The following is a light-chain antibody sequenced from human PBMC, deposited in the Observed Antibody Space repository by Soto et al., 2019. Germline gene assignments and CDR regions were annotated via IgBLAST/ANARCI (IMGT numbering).Light chain of an antibody. CDR3: QQFASSPLT. CDR2: TAS. CDR1: QSVGKNY. V-gene: IGKV3-20*01. J-gene: IGKJ4*01. Sequence: DIVLTQSPCTLSLSPGERVTLSCRASQSVGKNYVAWYQQKPGQAPRLLIHTASSRVAGIPDRFSGSGSGTDFTLTISRLEPEDFAVYYCQQFASSPLTFGGGTKVELK.